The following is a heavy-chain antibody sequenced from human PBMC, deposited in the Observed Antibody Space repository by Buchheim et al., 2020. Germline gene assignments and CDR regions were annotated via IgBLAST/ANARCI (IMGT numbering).Heavy chain of an antibody. CDR1: GGSISGYY. CDR2: IYYNGIT. CDR3: ARGIAVAGSSPGYFDY. J-gene: IGHJ4*02. V-gene: IGHV4-59*01. Sequence: QVQLQESGPGLVKPSETLSLTCTVSGGSISGYYWNWIRQPPGKGLEWIGYIYYNGITNYNPSLKSRVAISVDTSKNQFSLHLTSVTAADTAVYYCARGIAVAGSSPGYFDYWGQGTL. D-gene: IGHD6-19*01.